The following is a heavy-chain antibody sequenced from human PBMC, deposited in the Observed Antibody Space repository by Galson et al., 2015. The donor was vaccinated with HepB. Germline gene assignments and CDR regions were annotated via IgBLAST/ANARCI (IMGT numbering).Heavy chain of an antibody. V-gene: IGHV3-33*08. CDR3: TRGYYYDSSGYYYVGYFQH. D-gene: IGHD3-22*01. CDR2: IWAAGTNT. Sequence: SLRLSCAASGFTFRSFGIHWVRQVPDKGLEWVAFIWAAGTNTYYEDSVKGRFTISRDNSKNPLNLQMNSLKTEDPAVYYCTRGYYYDSSGYYYVGYFQHWGQGTLVTVSS. CDR1: GFTFRSFG. J-gene: IGHJ1*01.